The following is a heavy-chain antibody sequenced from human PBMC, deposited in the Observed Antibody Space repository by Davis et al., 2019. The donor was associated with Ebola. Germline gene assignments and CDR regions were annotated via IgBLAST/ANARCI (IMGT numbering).Heavy chain of an antibody. CDR2: ISYDGSNK. CDR3: ARGPSNYGNGY. V-gene: IGHV3-30-3*01. CDR1: GFTFSSYA. J-gene: IGHJ4*02. D-gene: IGHD4-11*01. Sequence: GESLKISCAASGFTFSSYAMHWVRQAPGKGLEWVAVISYDGSNKYYADSVKGRFTISRDNSKNTLYLQMNSLRDEDSAVYYCARGPSNYGNGYWGQGTLVTVSS.